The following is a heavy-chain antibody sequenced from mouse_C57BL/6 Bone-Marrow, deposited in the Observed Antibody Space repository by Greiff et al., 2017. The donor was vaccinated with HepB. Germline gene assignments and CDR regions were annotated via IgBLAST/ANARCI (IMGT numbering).Heavy chain of an antibody. J-gene: IGHJ4*01. V-gene: IGHV14-1*01. CDR2: IDPEDGDT. Sequence: VQLQQSGAELVRPGASVKLSCTASGFNIKDYYLHWVKQRPEQGLEWIGRIDPEDGDTEYAPKFQGKATMTADTSSNTAYLQLSSLTSEDTAVYYCTTRIYDGYPSYAMDYWGQGTSVTVSS. CDR3: TTRIYDGYPSYAMDY. D-gene: IGHD2-3*01. CDR1: GFNIKDYY.